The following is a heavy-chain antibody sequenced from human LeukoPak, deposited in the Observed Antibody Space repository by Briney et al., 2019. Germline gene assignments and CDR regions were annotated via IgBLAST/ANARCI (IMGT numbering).Heavy chain of an antibody. CDR3: ARQTTVNYYDSSGPASFDP. J-gene: IGHJ5*02. CDR2: IYPGDSDT. V-gene: IGHV5-51*01. Sequence: GESLKISCKGSGYSFTSYWIGWVRQMPGKGLEWMGIIYPGDSDTRYGPSFQGQVTISADKSISTAYLQWSSLKASDTAMYYCARQTTVNYYDSSGPASFDPWGQGTLVTVSS. D-gene: IGHD3-22*01. CDR1: GYSFTSYW.